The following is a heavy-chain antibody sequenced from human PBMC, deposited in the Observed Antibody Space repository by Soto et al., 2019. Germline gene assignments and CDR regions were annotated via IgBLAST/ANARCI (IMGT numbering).Heavy chain of an antibody. D-gene: IGHD3-10*01. CDR2: IHHRGST. V-gene: IGHV4-4*02. CDR1: GGSISSDNW. J-gene: IGHJ6*02. CDR3: ARRGSGIVYGLDV. Sequence: QVQLQESGPGLVKPSGTLSLTCAVSGGSISSDNWWNWVRQFPGKGLEWIGEIHHRGSTSYNPSPKSRVTISVDKSRNQFSLKVSSVTAADTAVYFCARRGSGIVYGLDVWGQGTTVTVSS.